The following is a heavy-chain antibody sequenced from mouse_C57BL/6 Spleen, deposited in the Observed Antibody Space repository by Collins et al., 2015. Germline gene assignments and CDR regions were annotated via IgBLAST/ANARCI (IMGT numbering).Heavy chain of an antibody. CDR3: ARGGYSNYGLDY. D-gene: IGHD2-5*01. CDR2: IYPGNGDT. Sequence: EVQLQQSGTVLARPGASVKMSCKTSGYTFTSYWMHWVKQRPGQGLEWIGAIYPGNGDTTYNQKFKGKAKLTAVASASTAYMQLSSLTSEDSAVYYCARGGYSNYGLDYWGQGTTLTVSS. CDR1: GYTFTSYW. J-gene: IGHJ2*01. V-gene: IGHV1-5*01.